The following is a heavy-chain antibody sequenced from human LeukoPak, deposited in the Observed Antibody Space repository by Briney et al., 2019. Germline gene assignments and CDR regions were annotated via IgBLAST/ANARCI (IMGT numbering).Heavy chain of an antibody. CDR3: AKGVVVAPDVTPFDY. CDR1: GFTFSSYS. D-gene: IGHD2-2*01. J-gene: IGHJ4*02. Sequence: GGSLRLSCAASGFTFSSYSMNWVRQAPGKGLEWVSGIIPSGHTTYYADSVRGRFTISRDNSRNTLYLQMNSLRAEDTAVYYCAKGVVVAPDVTPFDYWGQGTLVTVSS. V-gene: IGHV3-23*01. CDR2: IIPSGHTT.